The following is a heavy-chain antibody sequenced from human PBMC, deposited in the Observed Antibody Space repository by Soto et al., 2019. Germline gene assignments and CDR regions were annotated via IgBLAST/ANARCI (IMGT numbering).Heavy chain of an antibody. CDR1: GGSISSGGYY. CDR2: IYYSGST. D-gene: IGHD2-15*01. V-gene: IGHV4-31*03. CDR3: ASTPHSRTLAAKYYYYYGMDV. J-gene: IGHJ6*02. Sequence: LSLTCTVSGGSISSGGYYWSWIRQHPGKGLEWFGYIYYSGSTYYNPSLKSRVTISVDTSKNQFSLKLSSVTAADTAVYYCASTPHSRTLAAKYYYYYGMDVWGQGTTVTVSS.